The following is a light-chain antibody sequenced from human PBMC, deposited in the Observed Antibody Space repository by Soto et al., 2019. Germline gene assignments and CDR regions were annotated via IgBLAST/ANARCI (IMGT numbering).Light chain of an antibody. CDR3: ATWDRSLSAGV. J-gene: IGLJ2*01. Sequence: QSALTQPPSVSAAPGQKVTISCSGSSSNIEKNVVSWYQQLPGTAPKLLIHGNDKRPSGIPDRFSGSKSGTSATLDIAGLQTGDEADYYCATWDRSLSAGVFGGGTKVTVL. V-gene: IGLV1-51*01. CDR2: GND. CDR1: SSNIEKNV.